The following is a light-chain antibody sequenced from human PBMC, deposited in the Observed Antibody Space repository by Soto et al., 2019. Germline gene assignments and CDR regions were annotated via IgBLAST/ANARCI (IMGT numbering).Light chain of an antibody. V-gene: IGKV3-15*01. J-gene: IGKJ4*01. CDR3: QHCQPYGDSPPLT. CDR2: GAS. Sequence: EIVMTQSPATLSVSPGERATLSCRASQSVSSDLAWYHQKPGQAPRLLIYGASTRATGIPARFSGSGSGTEFTLTINSLQSEDFAVYYCQHCQPYGDSPPLTFGGGTKVDIK. CDR1: QSVSSD.